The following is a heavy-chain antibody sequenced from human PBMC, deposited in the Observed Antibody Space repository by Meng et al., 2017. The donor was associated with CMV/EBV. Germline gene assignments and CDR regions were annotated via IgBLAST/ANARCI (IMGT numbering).Heavy chain of an antibody. Sequence: GESLKISCVGSGFSFDNYAMSWVRQAPGKGLEWVSTISGSGGSRYYADSVKGRFTISRDNAKNSLYLQMNSLRAEDTAVYYCARVDSGWTHYYGMDVWGQGTTVTVSS. CDR1: GFSFDNYA. CDR2: ISGSGGSR. D-gene: IGHD6-19*01. J-gene: IGHJ6*02. CDR3: ARVDSGWTHYYGMDV. V-gene: IGHV3-23*01.